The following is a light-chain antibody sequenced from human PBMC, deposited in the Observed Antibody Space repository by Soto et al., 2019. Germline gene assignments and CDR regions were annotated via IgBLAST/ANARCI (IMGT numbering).Light chain of an antibody. CDR2: EVT. CDR1: SSDVGSFNY. Sequence: QSALTQPASVSGSPGQSITISCTATSSDVGSFNYVSWYQHHPGKAPKLMIYEVTSRPSGVSNRFSGSKSGNTDSLTISGLQDEDEADYYCVSYATSTTLYVFGSGTKVTVL. J-gene: IGLJ1*01. CDR3: VSYATSTTLYV. V-gene: IGLV2-14*01.